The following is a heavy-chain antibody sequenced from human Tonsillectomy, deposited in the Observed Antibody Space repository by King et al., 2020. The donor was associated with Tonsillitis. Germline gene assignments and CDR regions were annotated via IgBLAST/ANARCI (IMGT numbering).Heavy chain of an antibody. Sequence: VQLVESGGGLVQPGGSLKLSCAASGFTFRGSAMHWVRQASGKGLEWVGRIRSKPNSYATAYAASEKGRFTISRDDSKNTAYLQMNSLKTEDTAVYYFVRFAAPEYGDYGDYWGQGTLVTVSS. D-gene: IGHD4-17*01. CDR3: VRFAAPEYGDYGDY. CDR2: IRSKPNSYAT. CDR1: GFTFRGSA. J-gene: IGHJ4*02. V-gene: IGHV3-73*02.